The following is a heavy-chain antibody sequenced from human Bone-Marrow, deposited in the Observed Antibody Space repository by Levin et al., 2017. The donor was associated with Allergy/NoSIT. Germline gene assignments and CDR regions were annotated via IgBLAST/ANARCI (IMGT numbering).Heavy chain of an antibody. CDR1: GGSFSSYR. CDR2: IIPVLQIT. J-gene: IGHJ4*02. CDR3: ARDRGGDGECSY. D-gene: IGHD2-21*01. V-gene: IGHV1-69*04. Sequence: SVKVSCKPSGGSFSSYRISWVRQAPGQGLEWMGRIIPVLQITNYAQRFRGRITITADKSTGTGFMELSTLRFEDTAIYYCARDRGGDGECSYWGQGTPVTVSS.